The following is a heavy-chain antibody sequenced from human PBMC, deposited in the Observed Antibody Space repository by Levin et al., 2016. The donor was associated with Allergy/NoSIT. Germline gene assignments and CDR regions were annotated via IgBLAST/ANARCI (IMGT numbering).Heavy chain of an antibody. Sequence: GGSLRLSCAASGFTFRNYGMHWVRQAPGKGLEWVAWIPADGSYETYAGSVKGRFTISRDDSMSTLYLQMSSLRIEDTGVYYCASQIARGYWGQGILVTVSS. D-gene: IGHD3-10*01. V-gene: IGHV3-30*03. J-gene: IGHJ4*02. CDR2: IPADGSYE. CDR3: ASQIARGY. CDR1: GFTFRNYG.